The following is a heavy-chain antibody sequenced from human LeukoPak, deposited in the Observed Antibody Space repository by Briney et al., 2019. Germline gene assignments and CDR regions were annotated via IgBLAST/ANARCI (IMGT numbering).Heavy chain of an antibody. Sequence: SETLSLTCTVSGGSISSSSYYWGWIRQPPGKGLEWIGSIYYSGSTYYNPSLKSRVTISVDTSKNQFSLKLSSVTAADTAVYYCARDGSVPQWLGTNNWFDPWGQGTLVTVSS. CDR3: ARDGSVPQWLGTNNWFDP. V-gene: IGHV4-39*07. D-gene: IGHD6-19*01. J-gene: IGHJ5*02. CDR2: IYYSGST. CDR1: GGSISSSSYY.